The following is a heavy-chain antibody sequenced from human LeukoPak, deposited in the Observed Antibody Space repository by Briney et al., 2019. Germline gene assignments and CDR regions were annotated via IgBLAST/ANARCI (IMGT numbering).Heavy chain of an antibody. V-gene: IGHV4-59*01. CDR3: AREAMMGHTTFDY. Sequence: PSETLSLTCTVSGGSISSYYWSWIRQPPGKGLGWIGYIYYSGSTNYNPSLKSRVTISVDTSKNQFSLKLSSVTAADTAVYYCAREAMMGHTTFDYWGQGTLVTVSS. CDR1: GGSISSYY. CDR2: IYYSGST. J-gene: IGHJ4*02. D-gene: IGHD3-22*01.